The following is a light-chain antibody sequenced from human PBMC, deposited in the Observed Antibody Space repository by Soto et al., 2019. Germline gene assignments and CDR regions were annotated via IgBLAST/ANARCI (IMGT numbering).Light chain of an antibody. J-gene: IGLJ2*01. V-gene: IGLV2-8*01. Sequence: QSVLTQPPSASGSPGQSVTISCTGTSSDVGGYNYVSWYQQHPGKAPKLMIYEVSKRPSGVPDRFSGSKSGNTASLTVSGLQAEDEAEYYCSSYAGSNMVVFGGGTKVTVL. CDR1: SSDVGGYNY. CDR2: EVS. CDR3: SSYAGSNMVV.